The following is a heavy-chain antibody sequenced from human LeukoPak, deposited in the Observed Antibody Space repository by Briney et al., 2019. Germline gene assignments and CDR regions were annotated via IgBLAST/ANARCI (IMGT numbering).Heavy chain of an antibody. CDR1: GFTFGDYA. D-gene: IGHD2-2*01. Sequence: GGSLRLSCTTSGFTFGDYAMSWVRQAPGKGLEWVSYISSSGSTIYYADSVKGRFTISRDNAKNSLYLQMNSLRAEDTAVYYCATLPTSSLGYCSSTSCYEADYWGQGTLVTVSS. V-gene: IGHV3-11*01. J-gene: IGHJ4*02. CDR2: ISSSGSTI. CDR3: ATLPTSSLGYCSSTSCYEADY.